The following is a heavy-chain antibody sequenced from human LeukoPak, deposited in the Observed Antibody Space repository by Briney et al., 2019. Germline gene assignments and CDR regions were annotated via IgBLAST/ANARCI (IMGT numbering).Heavy chain of an antibody. CDR1: GFTFSSYA. Sequence: GGSLRLSCEASGFTFSSYAMSWVRQAPGKGLEWVSAISGSGGSTYYADSVKGRFTISRDNSKNTLYLQMNSLRAEDTAVYYCATQYYYGSGSYYVYWYFDLWGRGTLVTVSS. D-gene: IGHD3-10*01. CDR2: ISGSGGST. V-gene: IGHV3-23*01. J-gene: IGHJ2*01. CDR3: ATQYYYGSGSYYVYWYFDL.